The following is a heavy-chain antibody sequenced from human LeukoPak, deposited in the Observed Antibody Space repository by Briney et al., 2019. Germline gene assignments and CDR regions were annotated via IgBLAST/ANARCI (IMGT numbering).Heavy chain of an antibody. CDR1: GGTFSSYA. D-gene: IGHD2-21*02. Sequence: GSSVKVSCKASGGTFSSYAISWVRQAPGQGLEWMGGIIPIFGTANYAQRFQGRVTITADESTSTAYMELSSLRSEDTAVYYCAYYGGDCYSDIWFDPWGQGTLVTVSS. CDR3: AYYGGDCYSDIWFDP. J-gene: IGHJ5*02. V-gene: IGHV1-69*01. CDR2: IIPIFGTA.